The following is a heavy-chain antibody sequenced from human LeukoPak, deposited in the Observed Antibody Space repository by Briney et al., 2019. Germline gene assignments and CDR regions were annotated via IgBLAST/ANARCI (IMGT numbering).Heavy chain of an antibody. CDR3: ARDSADYDFWSGYFADL. J-gene: IGHJ2*01. Sequence: SETLSLTCTVSGGSISSSSYYWGWIRQPPGKGLEWIGSIYYSGSTYYNPSLKSRVTISVDTSKNQFSLKLSSVTAADTAVYYCARDSADYDFWSGYFADLWGRGTLVTVSS. CDR1: GGSISSSSYY. CDR2: IYYSGST. V-gene: IGHV4-39*07. D-gene: IGHD3-3*01.